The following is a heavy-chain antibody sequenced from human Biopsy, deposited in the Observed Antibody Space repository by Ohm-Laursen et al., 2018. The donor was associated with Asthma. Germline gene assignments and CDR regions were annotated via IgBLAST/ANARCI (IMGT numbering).Heavy chain of an antibody. CDR1: GFTFDNYT. D-gene: IGHD2-21*02. V-gene: IGHV3-30*04. J-gene: IGHJ6*02. CDR2: ISYGGRNT. Sequence: RSLRLSCTASGFTFDNYTMHCVRQAPGKGLEWVTIISYGGRNTYYADSVEGRFTISRDNSKNTLFLQMSSLRPEDTAVYYCARGGLHYYEYYGMDVWGQGTTVTVSS. CDR3: ARGGLHYYEYYGMDV.